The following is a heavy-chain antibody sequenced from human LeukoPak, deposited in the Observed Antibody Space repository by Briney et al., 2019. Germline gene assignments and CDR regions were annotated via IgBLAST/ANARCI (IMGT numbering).Heavy chain of an antibody. CDR3: ASESDFSNCFDP. J-gene: IGHJ5*02. CDR2: ISSSGTTI. D-gene: IGHD2-21*02. Sequence: GGSLRLSCAASGFTFSSYEMNWVRQAPGKGLEWVSYISSSGTTIYYADSVKGRFTISRDNAKNSLYLQMNSLRAEDTALYYCASESDFSNCFDPWGQGTLVTVSS. V-gene: IGHV3-48*03. CDR1: GFTFSSYE.